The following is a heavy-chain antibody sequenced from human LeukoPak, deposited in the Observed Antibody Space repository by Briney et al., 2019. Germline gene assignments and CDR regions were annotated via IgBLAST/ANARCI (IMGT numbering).Heavy chain of an antibody. V-gene: IGHV3-11*01. Sequence: PGGSLRLSCAASGFTFSDYYMSWIRQAPGKGLEWVSYISSSGSTIYYADSVKGRLTISRDNAKNSLYLQMNSLRAEDTAVYYCARIGDDYVWGSYRSIYFDYWGQGTLVTVSS. CDR1: GFTFSDYY. CDR2: ISSSGSTI. J-gene: IGHJ4*02. CDR3: ARIGDDYVWGSYRSIYFDY. D-gene: IGHD3-16*02.